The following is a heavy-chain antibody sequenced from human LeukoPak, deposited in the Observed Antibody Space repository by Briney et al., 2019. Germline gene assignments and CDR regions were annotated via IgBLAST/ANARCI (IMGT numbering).Heavy chain of an antibody. CDR1: GGTFSSYA. V-gene: IGHV1-69*04. D-gene: IGHD2-15*01. J-gene: IGHJ6*02. CDR3: ARYCSGGSCYSGLLGGMDV. CDR2: IIPILGIA. Sequence: ASVKVSCKASGGTFSSYAISWVRQAPGQGLEWMGRIIPILGIANYAQKFQGRVTITADKSTSTAYMELSSLRSEDTAVYYCARYCSGGSCYSGLLGGMDVWGQGTTVTVSS.